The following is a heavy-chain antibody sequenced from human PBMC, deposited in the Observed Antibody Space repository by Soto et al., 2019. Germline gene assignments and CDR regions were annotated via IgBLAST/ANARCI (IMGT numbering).Heavy chain of an antibody. Sequence: PGGSLRLSCAASGFSFSNSAMSWVRQAPGKGLEWVSAISGSGAYTYYADSVKGRFTISRDSSKNTLYLQMNSLRAEDTAVYYCAKAPNPGYRSAWYTDYWGQGTLVTVSS. V-gene: IGHV3-23*01. CDR1: GFSFSNSA. D-gene: IGHD6-19*01. J-gene: IGHJ4*02. CDR3: AKAPNPGYRSAWYTDY. CDR2: ISGSGAYT.